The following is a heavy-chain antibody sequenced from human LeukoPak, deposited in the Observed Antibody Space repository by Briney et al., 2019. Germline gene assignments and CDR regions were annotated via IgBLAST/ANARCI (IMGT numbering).Heavy chain of an antibody. CDR2: IYYSGST. V-gene: IGHV4-59*01. Sequence: SETLSLTCTVSGGSISSYYWSWIRQPPGKGLERIGYIYYSGSTNYNPSLKSRVTISVDTSKNQFSLKLSSVTAADTAVYYCAGTYYYDSSGYYYYGSAAFDIWGQGTMVTVSS. CDR1: GGSISSYY. CDR3: AGTYYYDSSGYYYYGSAAFDI. J-gene: IGHJ3*02. D-gene: IGHD3-22*01.